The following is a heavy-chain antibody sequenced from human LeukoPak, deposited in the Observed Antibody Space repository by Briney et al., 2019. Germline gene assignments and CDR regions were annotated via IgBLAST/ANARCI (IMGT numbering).Heavy chain of an antibody. CDR1: GYTFIKYY. J-gene: IGHJ6*02. CDR3: ARDLTKSDVLLWFGELASYYYGMDV. Sequence: GASVKVSCKTSGYTFIKYYIHWVRQAPGQGLEWLGWINPNTGGTRYAQKFQDWITMTGDTSISTAYMELRSLRSDDTAVYYCARDLTKSDVLLWFGELASYYYGMDVWGQGTTVTVSS. V-gene: IGHV1-2*04. D-gene: IGHD3-10*01. CDR2: INPNTGGT.